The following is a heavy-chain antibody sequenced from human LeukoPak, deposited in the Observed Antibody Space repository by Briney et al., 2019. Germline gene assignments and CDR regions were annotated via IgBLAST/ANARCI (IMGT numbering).Heavy chain of an antibody. CDR2: ISYDGSNK. V-gene: IGHV3-30-3*01. CDR1: GFTFSSYA. D-gene: IGHD3-10*01. CDR3: ARGSYSQRGKPAAFDI. J-gene: IGHJ3*02. Sequence: GRSLRLSCAASGFTFSSYAMHWVRQAPGKGLEWVAVISYDGSNKYYADSVKGRFTISRDNSKNTLYLQMNSLRAEDTAVYYCARGSYSQRGKPAAFDIWGQGTMVTVSS.